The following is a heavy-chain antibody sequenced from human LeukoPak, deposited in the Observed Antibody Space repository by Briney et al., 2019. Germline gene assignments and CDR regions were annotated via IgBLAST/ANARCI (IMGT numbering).Heavy chain of an antibody. CDR1: GFSVSGNY. V-gene: IGHV3-53*01. CDR3: ARGYCSGGSCTKFDY. CDR2: IHITGST. Sequence: GGSLRLSRAVSGFSVSGNYMTWVRQAPGKGLEWVSFIHITGSTFYADSVKGRFTISRDNSKSTVYLQMNSLRAEDTAIYYCARGYCSGGSCTKFDYWGQGTLVTVSS. D-gene: IGHD2-15*01. J-gene: IGHJ4*02.